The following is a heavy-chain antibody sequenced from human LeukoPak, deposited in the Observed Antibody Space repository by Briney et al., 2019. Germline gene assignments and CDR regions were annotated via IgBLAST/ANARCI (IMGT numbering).Heavy chain of an antibody. J-gene: IGHJ4*02. CDR2: IYSDNT. CDR3: TTYGSGRKFDY. V-gene: IGHV3-66*01. CDR1: GFTFSSYA. D-gene: IGHD3-10*01. Sequence: PGGSLRLSCAASGFTFSSYAMHWVRQAPGKGLEWVSFIYSDNTHYSDSVKGRFTISRDDSTNTLYLQMNSLKSEDTAVYYCTTYGSGRKFDYWGQGILVTVSS.